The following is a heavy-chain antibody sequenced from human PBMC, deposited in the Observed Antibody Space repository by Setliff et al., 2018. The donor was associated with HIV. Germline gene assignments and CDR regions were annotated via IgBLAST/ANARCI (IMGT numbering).Heavy chain of an antibody. Sequence: SVKVSCKASGYVFTTYVINWVRQAPGRGLGLMGWINANTGNPRYAPGFTGRFVFSLYTSATTAHLQINGLKTDDTAVYYCARDYNYASGTYNWFDPWGQGTLVTVSS. CDR2: INANTGNP. D-gene: IGHD3-10*01. CDR3: ARDYNYASGTYNWFDP. CDR1: GYVFTTYV. J-gene: IGHJ5*02. V-gene: IGHV7-4-1*02.